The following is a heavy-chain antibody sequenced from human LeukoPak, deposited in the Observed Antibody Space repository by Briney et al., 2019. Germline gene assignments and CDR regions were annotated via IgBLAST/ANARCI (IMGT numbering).Heavy chain of an antibody. D-gene: IGHD2-15*01. CDR2: IWYGGSNK. Sequence: GGSLRLSCAASGFTFSSYGMHWVRQAPGKGLEWVAVIWYGGSNKYYADSVKGRFTISRDNSKNTLYLQMNSLRAEDTAVYYCAREGSPRIYYFDYWGQGTLVTVSS. CDR1: GFTFSSYG. V-gene: IGHV3-33*01. CDR3: AREGSPRIYYFDY. J-gene: IGHJ4*02.